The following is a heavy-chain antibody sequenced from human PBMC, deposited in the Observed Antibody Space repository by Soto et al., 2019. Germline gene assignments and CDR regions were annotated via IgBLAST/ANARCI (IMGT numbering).Heavy chain of an antibody. D-gene: IGHD6-13*01. Sequence: SETLSLTCTVSGGSIISYYWSWIRQPPGKGLEWIGYIYYSGSTNYNPSLKSRVTISVDTSKNQFSLKLSSVTAADTAVYYCARVGRRYSSSLRLSSWFRGWFDPWGQGTLVTVSS. CDR3: ARVGRRYSSSLRLSSWFRGWFDP. V-gene: IGHV4-59*01. CDR1: GGSIISYY. CDR2: IYYSGST. J-gene: IGHJ5*02.